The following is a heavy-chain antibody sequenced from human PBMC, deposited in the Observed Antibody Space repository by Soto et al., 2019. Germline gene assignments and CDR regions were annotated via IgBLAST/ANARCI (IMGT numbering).Heavy chain of an antibody. D-gene: IGHD2-2*01. CDR1: WFTVSSNY. CDR2: IYSGGST. V-gene: IGHV3-53*01. J-gene: IGHJ6*02. CDR3: ARAKLGYCSSTSCYHYYYGMDV. Sequence: PGGSLRLSCAASWFTVSSNYMSWVRQAPGKGLEWVSVIYSGGSTYYADSVKGRFTISRDNSKNTLYLQMNSLRAEDTAVYYCARAKLGYCSSTSCYHYYYGMDVWGQGTTVTVSS.